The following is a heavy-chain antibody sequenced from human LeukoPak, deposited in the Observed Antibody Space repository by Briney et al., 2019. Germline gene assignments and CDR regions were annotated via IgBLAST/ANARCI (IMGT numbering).Heavy chain of an antibody. J-gene: IGHJ5*02. Sequence: SETLSLTCTVSGGSFSSGSYYWSWIRKPPGKGLEWIGYIYYSGSTNYNPSLKSRVTISVDTSKNQFSLKLSSVTAADTAVYYCARVSTVVDQGFDPWGQGTLVTVSS. D-gene: IGHD2-2*01. CDR1: GGSFSSGSYY. V-gene: IGHV4-61*01. CDR2: IYYSGST. CDR3: ARVSTVVDQGFDP.